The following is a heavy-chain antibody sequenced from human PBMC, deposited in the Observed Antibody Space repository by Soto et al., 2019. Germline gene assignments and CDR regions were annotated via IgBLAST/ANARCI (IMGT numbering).Heavy chain of an antibody. Sequence: GASVKVSCKASGYTFTSYAMHWVRQAPGQRLEWMGWINAGNGNTKYSQKFQGRVTITRDTSASTAYMELSSLRSEDTAVYYCARDLGYCISTSCLAFDPWGQGTLVTVSS. D-gene: IGHD2-2*01. CDR2: INAGNGNT. CDR3: ARDLGYCISTSCLAFDP. V-gene: IGHV1-3*01. J-gene: IGHJ5*02. CDR1: GYTFTSYA.